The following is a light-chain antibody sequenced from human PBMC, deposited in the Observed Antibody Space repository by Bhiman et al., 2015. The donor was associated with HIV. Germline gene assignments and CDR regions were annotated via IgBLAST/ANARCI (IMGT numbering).Light chain of an antibody. V-gene: IGLV2-8*01. CDR1: SSDVGAHNF. CDR3: SSHGGDNNFDI. Sequence: QSALTQPASVSGSPGQSITISCSGTSSDVGAHNFVSWYQQHPDKAPRLIIYDVSQRPSGSDRFSASKSGNTASLTVSGLQADDEADYYCSSHGGDNNFDIFGTGTKVTVL. CDR2: DVS. J-gene: IGLJ1*01.